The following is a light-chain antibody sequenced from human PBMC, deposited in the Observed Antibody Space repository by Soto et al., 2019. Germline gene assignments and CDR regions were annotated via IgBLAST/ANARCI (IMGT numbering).Light chain of an antibody. CDR3: QQCVSWPQLT. CDR1: QSVGSS. V-gene: IGKV3-11*01. Sequence: EIVLTQSPATLSLSPGERASLSCRASQSVGSSLAWYQHKPGQAPRLLIYDVSNRATGIPARFSGSGSGTYFSLTISILEPVDFAFFYCQQCVSWPQLTFGPGTSLDI. J-gene: IGKJ3*01. CDR2: DVS.